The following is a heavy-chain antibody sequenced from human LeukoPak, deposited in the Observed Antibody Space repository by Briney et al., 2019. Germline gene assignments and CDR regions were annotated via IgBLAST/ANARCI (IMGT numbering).Heavy chain of an antibody. J-gene: IGHJ4*02. D-gene: IGHD3-16*02. CDR3: VRDPGYDYVWGSYRSFDY. CDR1: GFTFSSYE. V-gene: IGHV3-48*03. CDR2: ISSSGSTI. Sequence: GGSLRLSCAASGFTFSSYEMNWVRQAPGKGLEWVSYISSSGSTIYYADSVKGRFTISRDNAKNSLYLQMNSLRAEDTAVYYCVRDPGYDYVWGSYRSFDYWGQGTLVTVSS.